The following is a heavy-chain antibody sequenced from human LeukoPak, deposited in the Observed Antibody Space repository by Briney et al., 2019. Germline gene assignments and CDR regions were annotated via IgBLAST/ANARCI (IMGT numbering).Heavy chain of an antibody. CDR1: GGSFSGYY. V-gene: IGHV4-34*01. J-gene: IGHJ4*02. CDR3: AIWFGEAFEY. CDR2: INHSGST. D-gene: IGHD3-10*01. Sequence: SETLSLTCAVYGGSFSGYYWSWIRQPPGKGLEWIGEINHSGSTNYNPSLKSRVTISVDTSKNQFSLKLSSVTAADTAVYYCAIWFGEAFEYWGQGTLVTVSS.